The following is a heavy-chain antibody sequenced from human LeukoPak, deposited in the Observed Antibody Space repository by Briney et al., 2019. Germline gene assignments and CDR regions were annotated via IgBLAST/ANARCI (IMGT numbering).Heavy chain of an antibody. D-gene: IGHD6-6*01. CDR3: AKFQAAARRPKGYFDY. J-gene: IGHJ4*02. CDR2: ISGSGGST. Sequence: PGGSLRLSCAASGFTFSSYAMSWVRQAPGKGLEWVSAISGSGGSTYYADSVKGRFAISRDNSKNTLYLQMNSLRAEDTAVYYCAKFQAAARRPKGYFDYWGQGTLVTVSS. V-gene: IGHV3-23*01. CDR1: GFTFSSYA.